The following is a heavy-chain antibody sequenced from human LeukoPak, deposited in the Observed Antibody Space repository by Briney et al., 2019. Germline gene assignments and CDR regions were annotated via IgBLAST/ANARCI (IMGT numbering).Heavy chain of an antibody. D-gene: IGHD2-15*01. CDR1: GFIFSAYA. CDR2: IKQDGSEK. V-gene: IGHV3-7*03. CDR3: GRVSESLVNGGVSWSFDN. Sequence: PGGSLRLSCAASGFIFSAYAMSWVRQAPGKGLEWVANIKQDGSEKCYVDSVKGRFTISRDNAKNSLYLQMNSLRAEDTAVYYCGRVSESLVNGGVSWSFDNWAREPWSPSPQ. J-gene: IGHJ4*02.